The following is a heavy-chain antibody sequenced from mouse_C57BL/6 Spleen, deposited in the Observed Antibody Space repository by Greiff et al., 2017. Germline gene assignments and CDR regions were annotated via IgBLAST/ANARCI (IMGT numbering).Heavy chain of an antibody. CDR3: TRTETVY. J-gene: IGHJ2*01. V-gene: IGHV1-15*01. CDR1: GYTFTDYE. D-gene: IGHD1-1*01. CDR2: IDPETGGT. Sequence: QVQLQQSGAELVRPGASVTLSCKASGYTFTDYEMHWVKQTPVHGLEWIGAIDPETGGTAYNQKFKGKAILTADKSSSTAYMALRSLTSEDSAVYYRTRTETVYWGQGTTLTVSS.